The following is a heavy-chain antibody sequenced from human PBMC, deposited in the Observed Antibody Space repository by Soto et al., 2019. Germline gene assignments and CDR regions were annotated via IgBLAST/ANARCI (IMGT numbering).Heavy chain of an antibody. CDR2: IYYSGST. D-gene: IGHD4-17*01. J-gene: IGHJ5*02. CDR3: ARCISAYGDYDETGPTWFDP. CDR1: GGSISSGGYY. V-gene: IGHV4-31*03. Sequence: QVQLQESGPGLVKPSQTLSLTCTVSGGSISSGGYYWSWIRQHPGKGLEWIGYIYYSGSTYYNPSXXXRVTISVDTSXXQXSXXLGSVTAADTAVYYCARCISAYGDYDETGPTWFDPWGQGTLVTVSS.